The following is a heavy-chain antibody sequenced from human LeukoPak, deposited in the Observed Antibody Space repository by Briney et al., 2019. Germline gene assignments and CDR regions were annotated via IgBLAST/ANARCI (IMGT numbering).Heavy chain of an antibody. CDR3: TSTAANFDY. CDR1: GFTFSGSA. J-gene: IGHJ4*02. D-gene: IGHD6-25*01. V-gene: IGHV3-73*01. Sequence: GGSLRLSCAASGFTFSGSAMHWVRQASGKGLEWVGRIRSKANSYATAYAASVKGRFTISRDDSKSTAYLQMNSLKTEDTAVYYCTSTAANFDYWGQGTLVTVSS. CDR2: IRSKANSYAT.